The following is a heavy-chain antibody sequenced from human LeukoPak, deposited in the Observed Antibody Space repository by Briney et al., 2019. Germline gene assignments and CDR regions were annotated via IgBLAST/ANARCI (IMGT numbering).Heavy chain of an antibody. Sequence: PSETLSLTCTVSGGSISSSSYYWSWIRQPAGKRLEWIGRIYTSGSTDYNPSLRSRVTISVDPSKNQFSLKLSSVTAADTAVYYCARSMVRGLTHPYSFDYWGQGTLVTVSS. D-gene: IGHD3-10*01. V-gene: IGHV4-61*02. J-gene: IGHJ4*02. CDR1: GGSISSSSYY. CDR3: ARSMVRGLTHPYSFDY. CDR2: IYTSGST.